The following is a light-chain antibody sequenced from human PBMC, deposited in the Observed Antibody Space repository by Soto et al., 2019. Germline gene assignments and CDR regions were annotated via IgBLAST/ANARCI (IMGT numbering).Light chain of an antibody. Sequence: DIQMTQSPSTLSASVGDRVTITCRASQTINSWLAWYQQKPGKAPKLLIYKASYLQSWVPSTSSGSGSGTEFTLTISSLQPDDFATYYCQQYKSYSSWTFGQGTKVDIK. V-gene: IGKV1-5*03. CDR1: QTINSW. CDR2: KAS. J-gene: IGKJ1*01. CDR3: QQYKSYSSWT.